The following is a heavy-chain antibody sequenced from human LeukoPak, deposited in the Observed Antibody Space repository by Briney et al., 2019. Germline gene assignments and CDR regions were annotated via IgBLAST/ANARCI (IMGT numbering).Heavy chain of an antibody. Sequence: GASVNVSCKASGYTFTGYYMHWVRQAPGQGLEWMGRINPNSGGTNYAQKFQGRVTMTRDTSISAAYMELSRLRSDDTAVYYCARSSGGITMNPDYWGQGTLVTVSS. V-gene: IGHV1-2*06. CDR1: GYTFTGYY. CDR2: INPNSGGT. D-gene: IGHD3-22*01. CDR3: ARSSGGITMNPDY. J-gene: IGHJ4*02.